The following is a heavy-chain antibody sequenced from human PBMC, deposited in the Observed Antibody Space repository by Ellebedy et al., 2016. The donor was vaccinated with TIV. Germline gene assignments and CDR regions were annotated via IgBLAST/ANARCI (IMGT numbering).Heavy chain of an antibody. CDR1: GFTFSYAW. CDR3: SAGLGVSDLDA. V-gene: IGHV3-15*01. J-gene: IGHJ5*02. D-gene: IGHD3-10*01. Sequence: PGGSLRLSCAASGFTFSYAWMSWVRQAPGKGLEWVGRIKRTSVGGTTDYAAPVQGRFTISRDDSKNTLYLQMTSLKTEDTALYYCSAGLGVSDLDAWGQGTLVTVSS. CDR2: IKRTSVGGTT.